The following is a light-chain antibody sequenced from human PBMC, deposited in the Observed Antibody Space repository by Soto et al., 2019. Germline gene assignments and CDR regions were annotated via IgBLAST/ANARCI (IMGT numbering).Light chain of an antibody. J-gene: IGKJ5*01. CDR1: QSINTY. CDR3: QQSYSIPIT. CDR2: AAS. V-gene: IGKV1-39*01. Sequence: DIQMTQSPSSLSASVGDRVIITCRASQSINTYLIWYQKQPGRAPKMLTTAASRLASGVPSRFSASGSGTDFTLTITSLQPEDFATYYCQQSYSIPITFGQGTRLEIK.